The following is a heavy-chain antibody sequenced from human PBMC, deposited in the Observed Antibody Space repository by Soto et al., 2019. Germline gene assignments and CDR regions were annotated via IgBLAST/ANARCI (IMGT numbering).Heavy chain of an antibody. Sequence: SETLSLTCTVSGYSISSGYYWGWIRQPPGKGLEWIGSIYHSGSTYYNPSLKSRVTISVDTSKNQFSLKLSSVTAADTAVYYCATTPPGIAAAGTTGTSDYWGQGTLVTVSS. J-gene: IGHJ4*02. CDR1: GYSISSGYY. CDR2: IYHSGST. V-gene: IGHV4-38-2*02. CDR3: ATTPPGIAAAGTTGTSDY. D-gene: IGHD6-13*01.